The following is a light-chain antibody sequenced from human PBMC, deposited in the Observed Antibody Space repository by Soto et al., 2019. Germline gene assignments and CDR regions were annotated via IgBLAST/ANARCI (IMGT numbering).Light chain of an antibody. J-gene: IGLJ1*01. Sequence: QSVLTQAASVSGSPGQSITISCTGTSRDVGGYNYVSWYQQHIGKAPKLMISEFRNRPSGVSNRFSGSKSGNTACLTMSGLQPEDEADYYCSSYTSSSDVFGTGTKVTVL. CDR1: SRDVGGYNY. CDR2: EFR. V-gene: IGLV2-14*01. CDR3: SSYTSSSDV.